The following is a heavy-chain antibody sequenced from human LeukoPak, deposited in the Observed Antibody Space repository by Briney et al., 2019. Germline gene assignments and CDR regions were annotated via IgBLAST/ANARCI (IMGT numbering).Heavy chain of an antibody. V-gene: IGHV4-61*02. CDR1: GGSISGNSYY. CDR2: IYTTGSA. J-gene: IGHJ3*02. Sequence: SETLSLTCTVSGGSISGNSYYCAWLRQPAGKGLEYIGRIYTTGSANYNPSLKSRVTISVDTSKNQFSLKLSSVTAADTAVYFCARGPYSYDSSGAFDIWGRGTMVTVSS. CDR3: ARGPYSYDSSGAFDI. D-gene: IGHD3-22*01.